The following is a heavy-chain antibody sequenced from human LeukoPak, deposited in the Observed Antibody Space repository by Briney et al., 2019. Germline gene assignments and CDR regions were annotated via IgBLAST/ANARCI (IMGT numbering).Heavy chain of an antibody. D-gene: IGHD3-22*01. V-gene: IGHV4-59*11. J-gene: IGHJ4*02. CDR3: AREIDYYDSSGYYGRRGFFDY. CDR2: IYYSGGT. Sequence: SETLSLTCTVSGGSISSHYWSWIRQPPGKGLEWIGYIYYSGGTNYNPSLKSRVTISVDTSKNQFSLKLSSVTAADTAVYYCAREIDYYDSSGYYGRRGFFDYWGQGTLVTVSS. CDR1: GGSISSHY.